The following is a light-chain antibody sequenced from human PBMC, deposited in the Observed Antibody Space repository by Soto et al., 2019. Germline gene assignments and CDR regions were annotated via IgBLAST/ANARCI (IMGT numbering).Light chain of an antibody. CDR1: NSNIASNT. Sequence: QSVLTQPPSASETPGQTVSISCSGSNSNIASNTVNWYQHLPGTAPKLLIYYNNQRPSGVPDRFFGSKSGTSASLAISGLQSEDESDYYCAAWDDTLKRYVFGTGTKLTVL. J-gene: IGLJ1*01. V-gene: IGLV1-44*01. CDR2: YNN. CDR3: AAWDDTLKRYV.